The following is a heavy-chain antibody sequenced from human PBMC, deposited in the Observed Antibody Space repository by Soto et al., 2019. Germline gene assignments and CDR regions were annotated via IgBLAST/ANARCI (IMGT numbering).Heavy chain of an antibody. CDR3: ARHAREQLWFHFDY. J-gene: IGHJ4*02. V-gene: IGHV4-59*01. D-gene: IGHD5-18*01. CDR2: IYYSGSA. CDR1: GGSISSYY. Sequence: SETLSLTCTVSGGSISSYYWSWIRQPPGKGLEWIGYIYYSGSANYNPSLKSRVSISVDTSKNQFSLKLSSVTAADTAVYFCARHAREQLWFHFDYWGQGSLVTVSS.